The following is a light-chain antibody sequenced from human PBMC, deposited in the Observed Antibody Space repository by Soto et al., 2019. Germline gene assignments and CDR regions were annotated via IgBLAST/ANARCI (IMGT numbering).Light chain of an antibody. CDR1: QNISNY. Sequence: IVLTQCPATLSFSPGKRSTLSCVASQNISNYLIWYQHKPGQAPRLLIYDVSNRAAGIPARFSGSGSGTDFTLTISSLEPEDFAVYYCQQRSNRPRTFGQGTKVEIK. CDR3: QQRSNRPRT. CDR2: DVS. V-gene: IGKV3-11*01. J-gene: IGKJ1*01.